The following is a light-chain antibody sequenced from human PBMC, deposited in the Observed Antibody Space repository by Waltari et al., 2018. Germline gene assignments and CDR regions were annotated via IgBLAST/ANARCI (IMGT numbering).Light chain of an antibody. CDR1: QTVTSDY. J-gene: IGKJ3*01. Sequence: DIVLTQAPGTLSLSRGERATLSCRASQTVTSDYLAWYQKKPGQPPRLLIYAGSTRATGIPDRFSGSGSGTDFSLTISRLEPEDFAVYYCQHYGTSPRATFGPGTRVDVK. CDR3: QHYGTSPRAT. V-gene: IGKV3-20*01. CDR2: AGS.